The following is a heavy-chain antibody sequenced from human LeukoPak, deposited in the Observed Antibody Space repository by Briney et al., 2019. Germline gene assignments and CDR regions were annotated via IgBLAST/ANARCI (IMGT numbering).Heavy chain of an antibody. J-gene: IGHJ4*02. V-gene: IGHV1-8*02. Sequence: GASVKVSCKASVYTFTSYDINWGRQATGQGLEWRGWMNPNSGNTGYAQKFQGRVTMTRNTSISTAYMELSSLRSEDTAVYYCARGRALWFGLRNFDYWGQGTLVTVSS. CDR1: VYTFTSYD. D-gene: IGHD3-10*01. CDR3: ARGRALWFGLRNFDY. CDR2: MNPNSGNT.